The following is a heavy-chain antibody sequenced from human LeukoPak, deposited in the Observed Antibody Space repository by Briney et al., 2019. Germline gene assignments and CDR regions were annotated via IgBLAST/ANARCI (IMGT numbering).Heavy chain of an antibody. J-gene: IGHJ4*02. CDR2: INHSGST. CDR1: GGSFSGYY. CDR3: AREGVVGAYGHFDY. D-gene: IGHD2-15*01. V-gene: IGHV4-34*01. Sequence: SETLSLTCAVYGGSFSGYYWSWIRQPLGKGLEWIGEINHSGSTNYNPSLKSRVTISVDTSKNQFSLKLSSVTAADTAVYYCAREGVVGAYGHFDYWGQGTLVTVSS.